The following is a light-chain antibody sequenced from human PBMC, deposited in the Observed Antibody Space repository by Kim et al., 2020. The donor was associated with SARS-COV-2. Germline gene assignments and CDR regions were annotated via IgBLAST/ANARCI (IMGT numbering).Light chain of an antibody. CDR1: SSNIGAGYH. J-gene: IGLJ2*01. Sequence: QSVLTQPPSVSGAPGQRVTISCTGTSSNIGAGYHVHWFQQFPGTAPKLLIYTNNNRPSGVPDRFSGSKSATSASLAITGLQAEDEADYYCQSYDSSLSGVIFGGGTQLTVL. CDR3: QSYDSSLSGVI. V-gene: IGLV1-40*01. CDR2: TNN.